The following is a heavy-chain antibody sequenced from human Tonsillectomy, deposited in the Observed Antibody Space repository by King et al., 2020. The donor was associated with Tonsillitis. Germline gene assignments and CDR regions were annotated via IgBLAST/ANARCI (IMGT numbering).Heavy chain of an antibody. V-gene: IGHV1-46*03. Sequence: QLVQSGAEVKKPGASVKVSCKACGYTFTSYYMHWVRQAPGQGLEWMGIINPSGGSTSYAQKFQGRVTMTRETSPSTVYMELSSLRSEYTAVYYCAGLAGNAFDIWGQGTMVTVSS. CDR2: INPSGGST. CDR3: AGLAGNAFDI. CDR1: GYTFTSYY. J-gene: IGHJ3*02. D-gene: IGHD3-10*01.